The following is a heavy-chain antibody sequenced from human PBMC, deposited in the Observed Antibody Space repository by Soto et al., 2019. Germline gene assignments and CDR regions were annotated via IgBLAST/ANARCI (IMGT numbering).Heavy chain of an antibody. Sequence: GESLKISCKGSGYSFTSYWISWVRQMPGKGLEWMGRIDPSDSYTNYSPSFQGHVTISADKSISTAYLQWSSLKASDTAMYYCAFTEYYYYGMDVWGQRTTVTVSS. CDR1: GYSFTSYW. CDR2: IDPSDSYT. D-gene: IGHD4-4*01. J-gene: IGHJ6*02. V-gene: IGHV5-10-1*01. CDR3: AFTEYYYYGMDV.